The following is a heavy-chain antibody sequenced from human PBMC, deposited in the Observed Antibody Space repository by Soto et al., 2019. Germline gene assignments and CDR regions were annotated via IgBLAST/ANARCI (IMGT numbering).Heavy chain of an antibody. D-gene: IGHD2-21*01. CDR2: INCDSGGT. J-gene: IGHJ3*02. V-gene: IGHV1-2*04. Sequence: HVQLVQSGADVKKPGASVKVSCEASGYTFTDYYIHWVRQAPGQGLEWLGRINCDSGGTTYAQKFQGWGTMTRDTSINTVYLEMSRLTSNDTAIYYGSRDVVGYDAFDIWGQGTLVAVSS. CDR1: GYTFTDYY. CDR3: SRDVVGYDAFDI.